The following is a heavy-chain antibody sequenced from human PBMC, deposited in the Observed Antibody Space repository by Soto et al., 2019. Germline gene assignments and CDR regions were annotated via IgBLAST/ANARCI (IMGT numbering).Heavy chain of an antibody. CDR2: INPNSGGT. CDR3: ARAGMVRGVIIPSYYYYYGMDV. D-gene: IGHD3-10*01. Sequence: ASVKVSCKASGYTFTGYYMHWVRQAPGQGLEWMGWINPNSGGTNYAQKFQGWVPMTRDTSISTAYMELSRLRSDDTAVYYCARAGMVRGVIIPSYYYYYGMDVWGQGTTVTVSS. V-gene: IGHV1-2*04. J-gene: IGHJ6*02. CDR1: GYTFTGYY.